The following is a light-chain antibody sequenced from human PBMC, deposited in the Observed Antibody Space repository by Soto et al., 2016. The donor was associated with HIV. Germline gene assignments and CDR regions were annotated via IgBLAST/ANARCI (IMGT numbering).Light chain of an antibody. V-gene: IGKV1-9*01. CDR2: AAS. J-gene: IGKJ4*01. CDR1: QGISSY. CDR3: QQLNSYPLT. Sequence: DIQLTQSPSFLSASVGDRVTITCRASQGISSYLAWYQQKPGKAPKLLIYAASTLQSGVLSRFSGSGSGTEFTLTISSLQPEDFATYYCQQLNSYPLTFGEGPRWRSN.